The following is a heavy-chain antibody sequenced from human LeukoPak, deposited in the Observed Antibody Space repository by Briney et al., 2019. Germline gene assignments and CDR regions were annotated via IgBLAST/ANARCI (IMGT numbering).Heavy chain of an antibody. V-gene: IGHV1-69*01. CDR2: IIPIFGTA. Sequence: SVKVSCKASGGTFSSYAISWVRQAPGQGLEWMGGIIPIFGTANYAQKFQGRVTITADESTSTAYMELSSLRSEDTAVYYCARQGSGGDTNIVVVPAAIDAFDIWGQGTMVTVSS. J-gene: IGHJ3*02. CDR3: ARQGSGGDTNIVVVPAAIDAFDI. CDR1: GGTFSSYA. D-gene: IGHD2-2*01.